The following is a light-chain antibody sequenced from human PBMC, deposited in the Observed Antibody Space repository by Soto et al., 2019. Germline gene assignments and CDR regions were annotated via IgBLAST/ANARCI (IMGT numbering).Light chain of an antibody. CDR1: NFNIGNNY. J-gene: IGLJ2*01. CDR3: ATWDNSLSAVV. CDR2: DNN. V-gene: IGLV1-51*01. Sequence: QSVLTQPPSVSAAPGQKVTISCSGSNFNIGNNYVSWYQQLPGTAPKLLIYDNNKRPSGIPDRFSGSKSGTSATLGITGLQTGDEADYHCATWDNSLSAVVFGGGTKLTVL.